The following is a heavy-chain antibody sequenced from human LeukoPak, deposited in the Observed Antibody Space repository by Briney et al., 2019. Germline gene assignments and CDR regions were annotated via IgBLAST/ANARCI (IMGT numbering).Heavy chain of an antibody. D-gene: IGHD5-24*01. J-gene: IGHJ5*02. CDR3: ARTENYIPEDCFDP. CDR1: GGSICSSSYC. CDR2: ICYSGST. V-gene: IGHV4-39*01. Sequence: SETLSLTCSVSGGSICSSSYCWGWIRQPPGKGLEWIGTICYSGSTFYNPSLKSRVTLSVDTSKNQFSLKLSSVTAADTAVYYCARTENYIPEDCFDPWGQGTLVTVSS.